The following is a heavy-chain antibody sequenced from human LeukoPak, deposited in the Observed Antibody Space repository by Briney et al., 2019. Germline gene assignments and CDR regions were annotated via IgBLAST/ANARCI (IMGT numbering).Heavy chain of an antibody. CDR3: ARDIGYWAFDI. D-gene: IGHD5-12*01. J-gene: IGHJ3*02. CDR1: GYTFTGYY. CDR2: INPNSGGT. Sequence: ASLKVSCKASGYTFTGYYMHWVRQAPGQGLEWMGWINPNSGGTNYAQKFQGRVTMTRDTSISTAYMELSRLRSDDTAVYYWARDIGYWAFDIWGQGTMVTVSS. V-gene: IGHV1-2*02.